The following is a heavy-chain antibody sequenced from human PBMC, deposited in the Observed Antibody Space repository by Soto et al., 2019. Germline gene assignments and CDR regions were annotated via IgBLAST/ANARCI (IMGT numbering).Heavy chain of an antibody. J-gene: IGHJ6*02. CDR2: IYSGGST. V-gene: IGHV3-53*01. CDR1: GFTVSSNY. D-gene: IGHD3-10*01. CDR3: ARDRHTMVRGVIIVYYGMHV. Sequence: GGSLRLSCAASGFTVSSNYMSWVRQAPGKGLEWVSVIYSGGSTYYADSVKGRFTISRDNSKNTLYLQMNSLRAEDTAVYYCARDRHTMVRGVIIVYYGMHVWGQGTTVTVSS.